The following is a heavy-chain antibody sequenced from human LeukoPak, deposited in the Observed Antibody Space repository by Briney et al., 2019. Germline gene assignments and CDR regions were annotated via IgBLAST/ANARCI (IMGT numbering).Heavy chain of an antibody. CDR3: AKSLTQLEPFNY. D-gene: IGHD1-1*01. J-gene: IGHJ4*02. Sequence: GGSLRLSCATSGFTFSSYAMSWVRQAPGKGLEWVSAISGSGGSTYYADSAKGRFTISRDNSKNTLYLQMNSLRAEDTAVYYCAKSLTQLEPFNYWGQGTLVTVSS. V-gene: IGHV3-23*01. CDR1: GFTFSSYA. CDR2: ISGSGGST.